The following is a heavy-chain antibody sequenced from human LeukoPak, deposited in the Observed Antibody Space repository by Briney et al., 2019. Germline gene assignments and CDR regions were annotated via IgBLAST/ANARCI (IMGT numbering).Heavy chain of an antibody. CDR3: AKVAGPWTYYYYYGMDV. D-gene: IGHD6-19*01. CDR1: GFTFDDYA. Sequence: PGGSLRLSCAAPGFTFDDYAMHWVRQAPGKGLEWVSGISWNSDSRGYADSVKGRFTISRDNAKKSLYLQMNSLGAEDTALYYCAKVAGPWTYYYYYGMDVWGQGTTVTVSS. CDR2: ISWNSDSR. J-gene: IGHJ6*02. V-gene: IGHV3-9*01.